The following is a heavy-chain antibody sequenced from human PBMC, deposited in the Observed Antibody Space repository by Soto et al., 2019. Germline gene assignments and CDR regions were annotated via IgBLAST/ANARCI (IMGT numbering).Heavy chain of an antibody. D-gene: IGHD3-3*01. J-gene: IGHJ4*02. CDR2: ISSSSSTI. Sequence: PGGSLRLSCAASGFTFSRYSMNWVLQAPWKGLEWVSYISSSSSTIYYADSVKGRFTISRDNAKNSLYLQMNSLRAEDTAVYYCARAPPVVTIFGVFIAPYYFDTWGQGTLVTVSS. V-gene: IGHV3-48*01. CDR1: GFTFSRYS. CDR3: ARAPPVVTIFGVFIAPYYFDT.